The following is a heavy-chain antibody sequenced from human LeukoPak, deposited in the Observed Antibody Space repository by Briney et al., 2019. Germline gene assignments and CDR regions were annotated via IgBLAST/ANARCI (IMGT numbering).Heavy chain of an antibody. CDR1: GFSFPSYA. CDR2: ITAGGVIT. D-gene: IGHD1-14*01. CDR3: AKGKINHDGAVEI. Sequence: GGSLRLSCAASGFSFPSYAMSWVRQAPRRGLEWVSLITAGGVITHYTDSVKGRFTISRDNSKNPLYLQMNSVRAEDTAVYYCAKGKINHDGAVEIWGQGTTVTVSS. J-gene: IGHJ3*02. V-gene: IGHV3-23*01.